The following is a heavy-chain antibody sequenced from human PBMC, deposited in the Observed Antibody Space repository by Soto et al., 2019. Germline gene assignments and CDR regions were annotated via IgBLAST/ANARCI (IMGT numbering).Heavy chain of an antibody. V-gene: IGHV3-30*18. Sequence: QVQLVESGGGVVQPGRSLRLSCAASGFTFSSYGMHWVRQAPGKGLEWVAVISYDGSNKYYADSGKGRFTISRDNSKNTLYLQMNSLRAEDTAVYYCAKDRDSGSLYYFDYWGQGTLVTVSS. CDR1: GFTFSSYG. D-gene: IGHD1-26*01. J-gene: IGHJ4*02. CDR3: AKDRDSGSLYYFDY. CDR2: ISYDGSNK.